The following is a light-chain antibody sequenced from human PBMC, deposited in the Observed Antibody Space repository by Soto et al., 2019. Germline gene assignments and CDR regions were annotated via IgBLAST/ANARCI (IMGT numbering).Light chain of an antibody. V-gene: IGKV3-20*01. CDR3: QQYYRSPWT. J-gene: IGKJ1*01. Sequence: EIVLPQSPGTLSLSPGERATLSCRASQSVNSNFLAWFQQKPGQAPRLLIYATSSRATYIPDRFSGSGSGTDFTLTISRLEPEDFAVYYGQQYYRSPWTVGRGTKVEIK. CDR1: QSVNSNF. CDR2: ATS.